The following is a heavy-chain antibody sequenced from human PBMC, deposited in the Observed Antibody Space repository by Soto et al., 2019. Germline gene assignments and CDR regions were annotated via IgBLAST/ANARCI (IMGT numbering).Heavy chain of an antibody. V-gene: IGHV3-11*06. D-gene: IGHD2-15*01. Sequence: LRLSCAGSGFTFGDSYMIWIRQAPGKGLEWLSYISPGSRYPAYADSVKGRFTISRDNAKRSLYLQMMSLTAEDTAIYYCVRGGGGGLFDPWGQGTMVTVSS. J-gene: IGHJ5*02. CDR2: ISPGSRYP. CDR1: GFTFGDSY. CDR3: VRGGGGGLFDP.